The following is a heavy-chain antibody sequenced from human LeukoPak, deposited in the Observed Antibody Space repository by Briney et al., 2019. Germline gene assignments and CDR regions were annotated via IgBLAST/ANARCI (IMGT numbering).Heavy chain of an antibody. D-gene: IGHD3-16*02. Sequence: GASVKVSCKASGYSFTSYGFSWVRQAPGQGLEWMGWVSTYNGDTNYAQEFQDRVTMTTDTSTSTAYMGLRSLRSDDTAVYYCARGLGSYPEIPLDYWGQGTLVTVST. CDR1: GYSFTSYG. CDR2: VSTYNGDT. CDR3: ARGLGSYPEIPLDY. V-gene: IGHV1-18*01. J-gene: IGHJ4*02.